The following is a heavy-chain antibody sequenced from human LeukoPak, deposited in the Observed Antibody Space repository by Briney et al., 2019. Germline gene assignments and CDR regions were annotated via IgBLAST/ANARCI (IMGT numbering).Heavy chain of an antibody. CDR3: ARPDDSESFYRANHY. CDR1: GFSFNTYP. CDR2: ISNDGNNK. D-gene: IGHD3-10*01. V-gene: IGHV3-30*04. Sequence: GGSLRLSCAASGFSFNTYPMHWVRQAPGKGLEWVAVISNDGNNKYYADSVKGRFTISRDNSNNALSLQMNGLRVEDTAVYYCARPDDSESFYRANHYWGRGTLVTVS. J-gene: IGHJ4*02.